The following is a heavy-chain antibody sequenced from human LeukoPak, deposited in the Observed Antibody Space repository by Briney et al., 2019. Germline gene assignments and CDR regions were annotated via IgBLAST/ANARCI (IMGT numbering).Heavy chain of an antibody. J-gene: IGHJ4*02. CDR2: ISGSADNT. D-gene: IGHD5-12*01. CDR1: GFTFSTYA. Sequence: GGSLRLSCGASGFTFSTYAMSWVRQAPGKGLEWVSAISGSADNTYYADSVKGRFTISRDNSRNTLSLQMNGLRPEDTAVYYCAKDRGVGSGYDYFDYWGQGTPVTASS. V-gene: IGHV3-23*01. CDR3: AKDRGVGSGYDYFDY.